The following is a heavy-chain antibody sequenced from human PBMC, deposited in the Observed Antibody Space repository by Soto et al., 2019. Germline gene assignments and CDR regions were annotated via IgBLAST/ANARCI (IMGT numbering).Heavy chain of an antibody. J-gene: IGHJ5*02. CDR3: ARASVMNIVRGTFWFDP. CDR2: IYHSGST. CDR1: GGSIGNYY. V-gene: IGHV4-4*07. Sequence: SETLSLTCTVSGGSIGNYYWSWIRQPAGEGLEWIGRIYHSGSTNYNPSLKGRVTMSVDPSKNQFSLRLTSVTAADTAVYYCARASVMNIVRGTFWFDPWGQGTLVTVSS. D-gene: IGHD3-10*01.